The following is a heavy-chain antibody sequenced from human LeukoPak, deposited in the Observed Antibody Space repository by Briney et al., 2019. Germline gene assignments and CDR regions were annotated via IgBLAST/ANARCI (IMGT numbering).Heavy chain of an antibody. J-gene: IGHJ3*02. D-gene: IGHD2-15*01. Sequence: GGSLRLSCAASGFTFSSYDMHWVSQAAGKGLEWVSGIGTTGDTYYPGSVKGRFSISRENAKNSLYLQINSLRVEDTAVYYCARGHLPVVDGDSLSDAFDIWGQGTMVTVSS. CDR2: IGTTGDT. CDR3: ARGHLPVVDGDSLSDAFDI. CDR1: GFTFSSYD. V-gene: IGHV3-13*01.